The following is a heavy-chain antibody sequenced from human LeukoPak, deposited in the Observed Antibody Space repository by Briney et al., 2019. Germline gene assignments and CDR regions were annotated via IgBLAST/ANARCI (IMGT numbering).Heavy chain of an antibody. D-gene: IGHD3-9*01. V-gene: IGHV1-2*02. CDR3: ARVGRLRYFDWLFHH. CDR1: GYTFTGYY. Sequence: ASAKVSCKASGYTFTGYYMHWVRQAPGQGLEWMGWINPNSGGTNYAQKFQGRVTMTRDTSISTAYMELSRLRSDDTAVYYCARVGRLRYFDWLFHHWGQGTLVTVSS. CDR2: INPNSGGT. J-gene: IGHJ4*02.